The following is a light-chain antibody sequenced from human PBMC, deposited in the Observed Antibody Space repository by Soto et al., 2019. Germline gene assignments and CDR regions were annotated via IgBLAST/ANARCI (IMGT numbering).Light chain of an antibody. CDR2: EVS. CDR3: SSYTTGSTLYV. J-gene: IGLJ1*01. Sequence: QSALTQPASVSGSPGQSITISCTGSSNDIGAYKYVSWYQQYPGKAPKLIIFEVSNRPSGVSNRFSGSKSGNTASLTIAGLQAEDEADYHCSSYTTGSTLYVFGSGTKLTVL. CDR1: SNDIGAYKY. V-gene: IGLV2-14*01.